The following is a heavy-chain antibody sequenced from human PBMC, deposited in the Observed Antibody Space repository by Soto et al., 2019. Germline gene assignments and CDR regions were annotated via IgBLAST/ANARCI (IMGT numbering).Heavy chain of an antibody. CDR1: GFTFSSYS. V-gene: IGHV3-21*01. D-gene: IGHD6-19*01. Sequence: GGSLRLSCAASGFTFSSYSMNWVRQAPGKGLEWVSSISSSSSYIYYADSVKGRFTISRDNAKNSLYLQMNSLRAEDTAVYYCARDLGSSPDSGWEEFYYYYGMDVWGQGTTVTVSS. CDR2: ISSSSSYI. J-gene: IGHJ6*02. CDR3: ARDLGSSPDSGWEEFYYYYGMDV.